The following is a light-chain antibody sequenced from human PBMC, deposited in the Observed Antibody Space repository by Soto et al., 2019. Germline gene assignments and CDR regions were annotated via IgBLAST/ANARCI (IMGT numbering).Light chain of an antibody. V-gene: IGLV2-14*01. Sequence: QSALTQPASVSGSTGQTITISCTGTSSDDGGYNYVSWYQQHPDKAPKLMIYEVSNRPSGVSNRFSGSKSGNTASLTISGLQAEDEADYYCSSYTSSSNWVFGGGAKLTVL. CDR1: SSDDGGYNY. J-gene: IGLJ3*02. CDR3: SSYTSSSNWV. CDR2: EVS.